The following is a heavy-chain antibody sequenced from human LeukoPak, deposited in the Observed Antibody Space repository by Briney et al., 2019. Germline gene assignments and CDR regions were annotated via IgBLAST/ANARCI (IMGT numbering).Heavy chain of an antibody. V-gene: IGHV3-30*18. J-gene: IGHJ4*02. CDR3: ANDRGYSSGWYDY. CDR2: ISYDGSNK. CDR1: GLTFSSYG. Sequence: GGSLRLSCAASGLTFSSYGMHWVRQAPGKGLEWVAVISYDGSNKYYADSVKGRFTISRDNSKNTLYLQMNSLRAEDTAVYYCANDRGYSSGWYDYWGQGPLVTVSS. D-gene: IGHD6-19*01.